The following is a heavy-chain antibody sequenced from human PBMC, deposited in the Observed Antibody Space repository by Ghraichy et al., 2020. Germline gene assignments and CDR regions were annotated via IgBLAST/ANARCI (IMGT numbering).Heavy chain of an antibody. J-gene: IGHJ6*02. V-gene: IGHV1-69*05. CDR1: GGTFSSYA. D-gene: IGHD3-16*01. CDR3: AREGDSNYYYGMDV. Sequence: SVKVSCKASGGTFSSYAISWVRQAPGQGLEWMGGIIPIFGTANYAQKFQGRVTITTDESTSTAYMELSGLRSEDTAVYYCAREGDSNYYYGMDVWGQGTTVTVSS. CDR2: IIPIFGTA.